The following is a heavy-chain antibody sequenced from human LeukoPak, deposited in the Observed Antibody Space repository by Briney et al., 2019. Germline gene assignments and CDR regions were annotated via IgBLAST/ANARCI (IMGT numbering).Heavy chain of an antibody. Sequence: GGSLRLSCSASGFTFSSYAMHWVRQAPGKGLEWVSSISSSSSYIYYADSVKGRFTISRDNAKNSLYLQMNSLRAEDTAVYYCARDTPSYSYYGMDVWGKGTTVTVSS. CDR3: ARDTPSYSYYGMDV. J-gene: IGHJ6*04. CDR1: GFTFSSYA. CDR2: ISSSSSYI. V-gene: IGHV3-21*01.